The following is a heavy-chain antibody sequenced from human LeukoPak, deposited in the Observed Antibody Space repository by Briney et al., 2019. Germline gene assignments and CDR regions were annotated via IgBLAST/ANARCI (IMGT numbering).Heavy chain of an antibody. J-gene: IGHJ4*02. CDR3: ASYSSTWPNYYFDF. CDR2: VYYSGST. D-gene: IGHD6-13*01. Sequence: PSETLSLTCTVSGGSISYFYWNWIRQPPGKGLEWIGHVYYSGSTNYNPSLKSRVTISVDTSKNQLSLKLSSVTAADTAVYYCASYSSTWPNYYFDFWGQGALVTVSS. CDR1: GGSISYFY. V-gene: IGHV4-59*08.